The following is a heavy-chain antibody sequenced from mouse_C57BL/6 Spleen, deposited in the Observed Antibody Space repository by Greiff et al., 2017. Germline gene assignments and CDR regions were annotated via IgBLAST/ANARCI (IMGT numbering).Heavy chain of an antibody. Sequence: QVQLKESGAELAKPGASVKLSCKASGYTFTSYWMHWVKQRPGQGLEWIGYINPSSGYTKYNQKFKDKAPMTADKSSSTAYMQLSSLTSEDSAVYYCARSRGPWYFAVWGTGTTVTVSS. CDR3: ARSRGPWYFAV. V-gene: IGHV1-7*01. CDR2: INPSSGYT. CDR1: GYTFTSYW. J-gene: IGHJ1*03.